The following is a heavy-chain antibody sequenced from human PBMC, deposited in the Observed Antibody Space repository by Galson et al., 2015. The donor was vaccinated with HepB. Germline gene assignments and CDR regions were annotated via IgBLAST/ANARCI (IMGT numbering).Heavy chain of an antibody. J-gene: IGHJ5*02. CDR2: INAGNGNT. CDR1: GYTFTSYA. V-gene: IGHV1-3*01. Sequence: SVKVSCKASGYTFTSYAMHWVRQAPGQRLEWMGWINAGNGNTKYSQKFQGRVTITRDTSASTAYMELSSPRSEDTAVYYCARDPSIAGYSSRPRNWFDPWGQGTLVTVSS. CDR3: ARDPSIAGYSSRPRNWFDP. D-gene: IGHD6-13*01.